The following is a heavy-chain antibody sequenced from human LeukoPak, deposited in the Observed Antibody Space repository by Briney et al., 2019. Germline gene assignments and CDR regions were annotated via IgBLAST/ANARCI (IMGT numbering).Heavy chain of an antibody. J-gene: IGHJ4*02. CDR2: IRYDGSTK. CDR1: GFTFSTYG. D-gene: IGHD1-26*01. Sequence: PGGSLRLSCAASGFTFSTYGMHWVRQAPGKGLEWVAFIRYDGSTKYYIDSVKGRFTVSRDNSKNTLYLQMNSLRVEDTAIYYCAKDRIVGATTSYDYFDYWGQGTLVTVSS. CDR3: AKDRIVGATTSYDYFDY. V-gene: IGHV3-30*02.